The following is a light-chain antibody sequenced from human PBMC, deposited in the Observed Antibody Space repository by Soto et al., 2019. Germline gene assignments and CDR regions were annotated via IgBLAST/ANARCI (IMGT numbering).Light chain of an antibody. Sequence: QSVLTQPPSASGTHRQRVTISCSGSSPNIGSNYVCWYQHLPGTAPKLLIYRNNQRPSGVPDRFSGSKSGTSASLVISGLRSEDEADYYCATWDGSLSGWVFGGGTKLTVL. CDR2: RNN. V-gene: IGLV1-47*01. CDR3: ATWDGSLSGWV. J-gene: IGLJ3*02. CDR1: SPNIGSNY.